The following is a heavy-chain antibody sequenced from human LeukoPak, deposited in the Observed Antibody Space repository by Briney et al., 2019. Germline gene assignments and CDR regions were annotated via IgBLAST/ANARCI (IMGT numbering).Heavy chain of an antibody. D-gene: IGHD2-21*01. CDR3: ARHRSVWWLDP. J-gene: IGHJ5*02. Sequence: SETLSLTCAVYGGSFSGYYWSWIRQPPGKGLEWIGEINHSGSTNYNPSLKSRVTISVDTSKNQFSLKLSSVTAADTAVYYCARHRSVWWLDPWGQGTLVTVSS. CDR1: GGSFSGYY. V-gene: IGHV4-34*01. CDR2: INHSGST.